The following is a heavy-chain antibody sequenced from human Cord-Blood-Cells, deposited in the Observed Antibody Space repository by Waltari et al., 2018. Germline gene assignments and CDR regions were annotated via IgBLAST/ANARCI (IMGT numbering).Heavy chain of an antibody. D-gene: IGHD7-27*01. J-gene: IGHJ4*02. CDR1: GGTFSSYT. Sequence: QVQLVQSGAEVKKPGSSVKVSCKASGGTFSSYTISWVRQAHGKGLEWRGRIIPILGIANYAQKFQGRVTITADKSTSTAYMELSSLRFEDTAVYYCARSGPTGDTTGDFDYWGQGTLVTVSS. V-gene: IGHV1-69*02. CDR2: IIPILGIA. CDR3: ARSGPTGDTTGDFDY.